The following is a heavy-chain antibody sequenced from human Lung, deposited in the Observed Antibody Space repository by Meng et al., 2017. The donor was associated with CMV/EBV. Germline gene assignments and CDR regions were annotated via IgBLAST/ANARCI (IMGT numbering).Heavy chain of an antibody. V-gene: IGHV3-30-3*01. J-gene: IGHJ4*02. CDR1: GFTFSDYA. Sequence: GGSLRLSCAASGFTFSDYAMHWVRQAPGKGLEWVAITSYNENIKNYADSVKGRFTISRDNSKSILYLQMNTLRPEDTAVYYCARDYYDFWSGHPHYWGQGTLVTVSS. CDR3: ARDYYDFWSGHPHY. D-gene: IGHD3-3*01. CDR2: TSYNENIK.